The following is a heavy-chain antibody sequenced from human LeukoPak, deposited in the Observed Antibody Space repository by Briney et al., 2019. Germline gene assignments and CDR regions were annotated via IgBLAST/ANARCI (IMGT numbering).Heavy chain of an antibody. V-gene: IGHV4-34*01. CDR3: ARGRIVVVVAATLILGEGANWFDP. D-gene: IGHD2-15*01. CDR1: GGSFSGYY. Sequence: SETLSLTCAVYGGSFSGYYWSWIRQPPGKGLEWIGEINHSGSTNYNPSLKSRVTISVDTSKNQFSLKLSSVTAADTAVYYCARGRIVVVVAATLILGEGANWFDPWGQGTLVTVSS. CDR2: INHSGST. J-gene: IGHJ5*02.